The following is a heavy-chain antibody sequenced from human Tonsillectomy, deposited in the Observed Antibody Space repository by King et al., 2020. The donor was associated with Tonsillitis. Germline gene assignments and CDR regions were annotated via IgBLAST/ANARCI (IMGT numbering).Heavy chain of an antibody. CDR2: INPSGGST. Sequence: VQLVQSGAEVKKPGASVKVSCKASGYTLTNHYMHWVRQAPGQGLEWMGIINPSGGSTSYAQKFQGRVTVTGDTSTSTVYMELSSLRSEDTAVNYCARGDAMRSRFYYYMDVWGKGTTVTVSS. J-gene: IGHJ6*03. CDR1: GYTLTNHY. V-gene: IGHV1-46*01. D-gene: IGHD2-2*01. CDR3: ARGDAMRSRFYYYMDV.